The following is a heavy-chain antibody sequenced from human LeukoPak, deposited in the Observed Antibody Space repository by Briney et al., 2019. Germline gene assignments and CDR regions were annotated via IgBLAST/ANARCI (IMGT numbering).Heavy chain of an antibody. V-gene: IGHV3-23*01. CDR1: GFTFSNYA. Sequence: HPGGSLRLSCAASGFTFSNYAMSWVRQAPGKGLEWVSAISGSGGDTYYADSVKGRFTIFRDNPKNTLYLQMNSLRAEDTAVYYCAKDWRGMVRGVNPQLDYWGQGTLVTVSS. D-gene: IGHD3-10*01. CDR3: AKDWRGMVRGVNPQLDY. J-gene: IGHJ4*02. CDR2: ISGSGGDT.